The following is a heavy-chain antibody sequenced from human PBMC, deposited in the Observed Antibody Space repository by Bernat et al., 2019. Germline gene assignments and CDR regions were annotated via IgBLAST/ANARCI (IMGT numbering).Heavy chain of an antibody. D-gene: IGHD3-22*01. CDR2: INPSGGST. V-gene: IGHV1-46*03. CDR1: GYTFTSYY. Sequence: QVQLVQSGAEVKKPGASVKVSCKASGYTFTSYYMHWVRQAPGQGLEWMGIINPSGGSTSYAQKFHGRVTMTRDTSTSTVYMELSSLRSEDTAVYYCAREWHDSSGYYYAEDYFDYWGQGTLVTVSS. CDR3: AREWHDSSGYYYAEDYFDY. J-gene: IGHJ4*02.